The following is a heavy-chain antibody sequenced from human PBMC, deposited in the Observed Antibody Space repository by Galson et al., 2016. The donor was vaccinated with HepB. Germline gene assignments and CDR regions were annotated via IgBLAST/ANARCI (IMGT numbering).Heavy chain of an antibody. CDR2: IRRSGDAT. Sequence: SLRLSCAASGFTFGSYALDWVRQAPRKGLEWVSAIRRSGDATYYADSVKGRFTISRDNSKNTVYLQMNSLAAEDTAVYYCARIPDSWGQGTLVIVSS. CDR3: ARIPDS. V-gene: IGHV3-23*01. D-gene: IGHD2-21*01. CDR1: GFTFGSYA. J-gene: IGHJ4*02.